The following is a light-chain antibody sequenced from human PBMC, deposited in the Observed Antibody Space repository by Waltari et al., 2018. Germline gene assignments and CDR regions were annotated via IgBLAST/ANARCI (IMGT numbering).Light chain of an antibody. CDR3: QQLHSPGYT. CDR1: QGISNY. CDR2: SAS. Sequence: IQLTQSPSSLSASVGDRVTITCRASQGISNYLAWYQQKPGKVPKLLIHSASTLQSGVPSRFSGSGSGTYFTLTISSLQPEDFATYYCQQLHSPGYTFGQGTKLEIK. V-gene: IGKV1-9*01. J-gene: IGKJ2*01.